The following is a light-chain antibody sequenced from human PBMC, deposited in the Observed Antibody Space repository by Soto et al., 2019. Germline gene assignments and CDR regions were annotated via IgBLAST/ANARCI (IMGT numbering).Light chain of an antibody. CDR1: QSVYTNY. Sequence: EIVLTQSPGTLSLSPGERATLSCWASQSVYTNYLAWYQQKPGQAPRILIYGASSRATGIPDRFSGSGSGADFTLTIRRLEPEDFAVYYWQQYGQFARRFRQGIKVEIK. CDR3: QQYGQFARR. J-gene: IGKJ1*01. CDR2: GAS. V-gene: IGKV3-20*01.